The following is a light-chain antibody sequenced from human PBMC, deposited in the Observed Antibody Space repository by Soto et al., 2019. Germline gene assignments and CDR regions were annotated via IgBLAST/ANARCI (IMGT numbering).Light chain of an antibody. V-gene: IGLV4-69*01. Sequence: QPVLTQSPSASASLGASVKLTCTLNSGHSSYAIAWHQQQPEKGPRYLMKLNSDGSHSKGDGIPDRFSGSSSGAERYLTISSLQSEDEADYYCQNWDTGIRVVFGGGTKVTVL. CDR2: LNSDGSH. J-gene: IGLJ2*01. CDR3: QNWDTGIRVV. CDR1: SGHSSYA.